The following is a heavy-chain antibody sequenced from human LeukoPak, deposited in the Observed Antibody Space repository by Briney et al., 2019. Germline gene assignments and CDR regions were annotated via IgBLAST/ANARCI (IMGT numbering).Heavy chain of an antibody. D-gene: IGHD2-15*01. CDR1: GGSISSYY. CDR2: IYYSGST. V-gene: IGHV4-59*08. J-gene: IGHJ4*02. CDR3: ARRWRAIDY. Sequence: PSETLSLTCTVSGGSISSYYWSWIRQPPGKGLEWIGYIYYSGSTNYNPSLKSRVTISVDTSKNQFSLKLSSVTAADTAVYYCARRWRAIDYWGQGTLVTVSS.